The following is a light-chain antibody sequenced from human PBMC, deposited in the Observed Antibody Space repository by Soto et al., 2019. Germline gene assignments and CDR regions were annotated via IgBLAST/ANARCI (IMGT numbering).Light chain of an antibody. Sequence: QSVLTQSPSASASLGASVKLTCTLSSGHSSYAIAWHQQQPEKGPRYLMKLNSDGSHSKGDGIPDRFSGSSSGAERYLTISSLQSEDEADYYCQTWGTGIPMVFGGGTQLTVL. CDR2: LNSDGSH. CDR1: SGHSSYA. J-gene: IGLJ2*01. V-gene: IGLV4-69*01. CDR3: QTWGTGIPMV.